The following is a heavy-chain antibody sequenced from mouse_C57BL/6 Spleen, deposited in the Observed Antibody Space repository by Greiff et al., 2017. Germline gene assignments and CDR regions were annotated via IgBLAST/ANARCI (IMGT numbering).Heavy chain of an antibody. V-gene: IGHV5-17*01. CDR3: ARDWLDY. J-gene: IGHJ2*01. Sequence: VKLMESGGGLVKPGGSLKLSCAASGFTFSDYGMHWVRQAPEKGLEWVAYISSGSSTIYYADTVKGRFTISRDNAKNTLFLQMTSLRSEDTAMYYCARDWLDYWGQGTTLTVSS. CDR1: GFTFSDYG. CDR2: ISSGSSTI.